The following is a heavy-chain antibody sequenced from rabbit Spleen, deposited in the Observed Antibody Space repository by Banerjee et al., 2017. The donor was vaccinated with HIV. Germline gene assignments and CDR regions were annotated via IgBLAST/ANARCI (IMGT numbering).Heavy chain of an antibody. CDR3: ARAPYAGIAVYGYAQNL. D-gene: IGHD6-1*01. CDR1: GFSFSNKAV. Sequence: QEQLVESGGGLVKPEGSLKLSCTASGFSFSNKAVMCWVRQAPGKGLEWIACINAITGKAVYASWAKGRFTISKTSSTTMTLRMTSLSAADTATYFCARAPYAGIAVYGYAQNLWGPGTLVTVS. CDR2: INAITGKA. V-gene: IGHV1S45*01. J-gene: IGHJ4*01.